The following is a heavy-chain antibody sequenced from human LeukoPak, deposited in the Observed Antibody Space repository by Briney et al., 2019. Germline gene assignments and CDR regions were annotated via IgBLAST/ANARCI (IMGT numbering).Heavy chain of an antibody. J-gene: IGHJ3*02. Sequence: GGSLRLSCAASGFTFSSYAMSWVRQAPGKGLEWVSAISGSGGSTDYAAPVKGRFTISRDDSKNTLYLQMNSLKTEDTAVYYCTTNNYDFWSGSNDAFDIWGQGTMVTVSS. CDR2: ISGSGGST. V-gene: IGHV3-23*01. CDR3: TTNNYDFWSGSNDAFDI. CDR1: GFTFSSYA. D-gene: IGHD3-3*01.